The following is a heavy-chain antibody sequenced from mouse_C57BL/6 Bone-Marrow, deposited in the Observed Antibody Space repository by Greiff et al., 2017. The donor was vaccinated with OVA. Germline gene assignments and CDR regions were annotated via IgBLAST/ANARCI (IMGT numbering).Heavy chain of an antibody. CDR2: INPSNGGT. J-gene: IGHJ2*01. CDR1: GYTFTSYW. V-gene: IGHV1-53*01. Sequence: VKLQQPGTELVKPGASVKLSCKASGYTFTSYWMHWVKQRPGNGLEWIGNINPSNGGTNYNEKFKSKAPLTVDTSSSTAYMQLRSLTSGNSAVYYSARGGFITTNWGQGTTLTVSS. CDR3: ARGGFITTN. D-gene: IGHD1-1*01.